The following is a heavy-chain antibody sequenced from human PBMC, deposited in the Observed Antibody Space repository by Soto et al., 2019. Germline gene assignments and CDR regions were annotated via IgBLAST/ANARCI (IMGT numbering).Heavy chain of an antibody. CDR3: SRSPDVGVRGAY. V-gene: IGHV3-21*01. J-gene: IGHJ4*02. CDR1: GFPFSAYN. CDR2: ITVGSSHI. Sequence: EVQLVESGGGLVKPGGSLRLSCTGSGFPFSAYNINWFRQAPGQGLEWVSSITVGSSHIYQPNSMKGRFTISRDDAKNSVYLQIDSLRDEDTALYYCSRSPDVGVRGAYWGQGTLVTVSS. D-gene: IGHD3-10*02.